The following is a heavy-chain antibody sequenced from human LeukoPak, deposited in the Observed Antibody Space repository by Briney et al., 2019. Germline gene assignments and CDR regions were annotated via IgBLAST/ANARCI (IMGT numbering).Heavy chain of an antibody. CDR1: GYTFTGYF. J-gene: IGHJ4*02. D-gene: IGHD4/OR15-4a*01. CDR3: ASGDYGDPPLNY. Sequence: ASVKVSCKASGYTFTGYFVHWVRQAPGQGLQWMGWINPNTGGTNYAQKFQGRVTMTRDTSISTAYMELSRLRSDDTAVYYCASGDYGDPPLNYWGQGTLVTVSS. CDR2: INPNTGGT. V-gene: IGHV1-2*02.